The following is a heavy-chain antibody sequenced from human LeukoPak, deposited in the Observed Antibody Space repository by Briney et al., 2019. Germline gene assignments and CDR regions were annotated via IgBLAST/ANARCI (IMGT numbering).Heavy chain of an antibody. Sequence: SETLSLTCTVSGGSISSSSYYWGWIRQPPGKGLEWIGSIYYSGSTYYNPSLKSRVTISVDTSKNQFSLKLSSVTAADTAVYYCARRGVFGVVSHFDYWGQGTLVTVSS. CDR2: IYYSGST. CDR3: ARRGVFGVVSHFDY. CDR1: GGSISSSSYY. J-gene: IGHJ4*02. V-gene: IGHV4-39*01. D-gene: IGHD3-3*01.